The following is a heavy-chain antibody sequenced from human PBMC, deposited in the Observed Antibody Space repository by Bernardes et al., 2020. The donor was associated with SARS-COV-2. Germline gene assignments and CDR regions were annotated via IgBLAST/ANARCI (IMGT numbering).Heavy chain of an antibody. CDR1: GYTFTGYY. J-gene: IGHJ6*02. D-gene: IGHD3-22*01. CDR3: ASYPKGYYDSSGYFVRFYYYGMDV. CDR2: INPNSGGT. Sequence: ASVKVSCKASGYTFTGYYMHWVRQAPGQGLEWMGWINPNSGGTNYAQKFQGRVTMTRDTSISTAYMELSRLRSDDTAVYYCASYPKGYYDSSGYFVRFYYYGMDVWGQGTTVTVSS. V-gene: IGHV1-2*02.